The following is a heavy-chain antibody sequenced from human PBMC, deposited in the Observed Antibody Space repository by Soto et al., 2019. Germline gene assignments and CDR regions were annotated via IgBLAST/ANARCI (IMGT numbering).Heavy chain of an antibody. J-gene: IGHJ6*03. CDR1: GGSISSYY. Sequence: SETLSLTCTVSGGSISSYYWSWIRQPPGKGLEWIGYIYYSGSTNYNPSLKSRVTISVDTSKNQFSLKLSSVTAADTAVYYCASRYSGYDWDPYYYYMDVWGKGTTVTVSS. CDR2: IYYSGST. CDR3: ASRYSGYDWDPYYYYMDV. D-gene: IGHD5-12*01. V-gene: IGHV4-59*01.